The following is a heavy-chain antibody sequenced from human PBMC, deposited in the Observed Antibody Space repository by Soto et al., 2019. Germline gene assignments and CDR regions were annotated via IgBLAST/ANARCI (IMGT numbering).Heavy chain of an antibody. D-gene: IGHD2-15*01. J-gene: IGHJ3*02. Sequence: VQLLESGGGVVRPGGSLRLSCAVSGFTFDEYGMSWVRQAPGKGLEWVSGINWNGGSTGYADSVKGRFTISRDNAKNSLYLQMNSLRAEDTALYHCARPYCSGGSCYDPRNDAFDIWGQGTMVTVSS. CDR2: INWNGGST. V-gene: IGHV3-20*01. CDR3: ARPYCSGGSCYDPRNDAFDI. CDR1: GFTFDEYG.